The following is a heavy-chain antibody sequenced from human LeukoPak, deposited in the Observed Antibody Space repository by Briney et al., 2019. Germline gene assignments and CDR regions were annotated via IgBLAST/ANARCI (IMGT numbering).Heavy chain of an antibody. J-gene: IGHJ4*02. CDR2: IYSGGRT. CDR1: GFTVSRNY. CDR3: AKASSGYYSAILG. D-gene: IGHD3-22*01. Sequence: GGSLRLSCAASGFTVSRNYMSWVRQAPGKGLEWVSVIYSGGRTYYADSVKGRFTISRDNGKNSLYLQMNSLRAEDTALYYCAKASSGYYSAILGWGQGTLVTVSS. V-gene: IGHV3-53*01.